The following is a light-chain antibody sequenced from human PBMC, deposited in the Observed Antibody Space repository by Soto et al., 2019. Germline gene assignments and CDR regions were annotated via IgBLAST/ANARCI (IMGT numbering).Light chain of an antibody. V-gene: IGKV3-15*01. J-gene: IGKJ3*01. CDR3: QQYGNSVT. CDR1: QSVSSN. CDR2: GAS. Sequence: EIQMTQSPATLSASPGERATISCRASQSVSSNLAWYQHKPGQAPRLLIYGASNLDSGVPCRFSGSGSGTEFPLTISRLEYDDFAVYYRQQYGNSVTFGPGTKVDIK.